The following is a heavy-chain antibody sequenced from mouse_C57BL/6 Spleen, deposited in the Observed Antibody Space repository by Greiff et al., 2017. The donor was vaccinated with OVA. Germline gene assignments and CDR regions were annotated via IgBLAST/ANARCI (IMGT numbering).Heavy chain of an antibody. CDR1: GFTFSDYG. V-gene: IGHV5-17*01. Sequence: EVNLVESGGGLVKPGGSLKLSCAASGFTFSDYGMHWVRQAPEKGLEWVAYISSGSSTIYYADTVKGRFTISRDNAKNTLFLQMTSLRSEDTAMYYCARRAAQVTYYFDYWGQGTTLTVSS. CDR3: ARRAAQVTYYFDY. CDR2: ISSGSSTI. D-gene: IGHD3-2*02. J-gene: IGHJ2*01.